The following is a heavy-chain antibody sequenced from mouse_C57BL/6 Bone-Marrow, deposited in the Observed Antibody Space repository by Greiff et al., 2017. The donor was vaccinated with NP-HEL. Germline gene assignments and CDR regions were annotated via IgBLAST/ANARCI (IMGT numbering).Heavy chain of an antibody. V-gene: IGHV4-1*01. CDR2: INPDSSTI. D-gene: IGHD1-1*01. CDR1: GIDFSRYW. J-gene: IGHJ1*03. Sequence: EVKLLQSGGGLVQPGGSLKLSCAASGIDFSRYWMSWVRRAPGKGLEWIGEINPDSSTINYAPSLKDKFIISRDNAKNTLYLQMSKVRSEDTALYYCAIDYYGSEGYWYFDVWGTGTTVTVSS. CDR3: AIDYYGSEGYWYFDV.